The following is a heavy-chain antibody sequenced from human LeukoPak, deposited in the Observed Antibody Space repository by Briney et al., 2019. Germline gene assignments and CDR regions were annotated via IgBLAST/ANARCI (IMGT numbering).Heavy chain of an antibody. J-gene: IGHJ2*01. D-gene: IGHD2/OR15-2a*01. CDR1: GFTFSSYE. Sequence: GGSLRLSCAGSGFTFSSYEMNWVRQAPGKGLEWVSYISRSGNTIYYADSVKGRFTISRDNAKNSLYLQMNSLRADDTAVYHCARDAGLPFSYRHFDLWGRGTLVSVSS. CDR3: ARDAGLPFSYRHFDL. CDR2: ISRSGNTI. V-gene: IGHV3-48*03.